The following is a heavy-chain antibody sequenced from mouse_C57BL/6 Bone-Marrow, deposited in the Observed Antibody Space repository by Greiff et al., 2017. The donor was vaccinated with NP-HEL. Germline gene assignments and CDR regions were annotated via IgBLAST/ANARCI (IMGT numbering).Heavy chain of an antibody. CDR2: ISSGSSTI. V-gene: IGHV5-17*01. D-gene: IGHD2-4*01. CDR3: ARGGYDYGNWYFDV. J-gene: IGHJ1*03. Sequence: EVMLVESGGGLVKPGGSLKLSCAASGFTFSDYGMHWVRQAPEKGLEWVAYISSGSSTIYYADTVKGRFTISRDNAKNTLFLQMTSLRSEDTAMYYCARGGYDYGNWYFDVWGTGTTVTVSS. CDR1: GFTFSDYG.